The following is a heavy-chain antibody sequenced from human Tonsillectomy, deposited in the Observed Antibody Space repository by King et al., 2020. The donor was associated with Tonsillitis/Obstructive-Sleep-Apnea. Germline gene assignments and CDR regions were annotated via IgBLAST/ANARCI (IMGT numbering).Heavy chain of an antibody. D-gene: IGHD1-26*01. Sequence: VQLVESGAEVKKPGESLRISCKGSGYSFTSYWISWVRQMPGKGLEWMGRIDPSDTYTNYSPSFQGHVTISADKSISTAYLQWSSLKASDTAMYYCAARLGIVGATGYWGQGTLVTVSS. CDR2: IDPSDTYT. CDR1: GYSFTSYW. J-gene: IGHJ4*02. V-gene: IGHV5-10-1*03. CDR3: AARLGIVGATGY.